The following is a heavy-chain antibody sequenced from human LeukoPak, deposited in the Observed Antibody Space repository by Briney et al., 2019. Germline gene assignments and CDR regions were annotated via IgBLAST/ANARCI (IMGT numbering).Heavy chain of an antibody. V-gene: IGHV3-66*01. J-gene: IGHJ4*02. Sequence: PGGSLRLSCAASGFTFNRYAMSWVRQAPGKGLEWVSVIYSGGSTYYADSVKGRFTISRDNSKNTLYLQMNSLRAEDTAVYYCARGRILSYFDYWGQGTLVTVSS. CDR2: IYSGGST. CDR1: GFTFNRYA. D-gene: IGHD2-15*01. CDR3: ARGRILSYFDY.